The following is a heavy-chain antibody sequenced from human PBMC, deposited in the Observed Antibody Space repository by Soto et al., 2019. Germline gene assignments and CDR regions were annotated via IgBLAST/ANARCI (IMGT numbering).Heavy chain of an antibody. Sequence: QGTLKESGPTLVKPTQTLTLTCSFSGFSLSTSGVGVGWIRQSPGKALEWLALIYWSGDEHYRPSLKSRLSIINDTSKNHVVLIMTDMDLLDTATYCWARGLESLPVFAVDIWGQGKMVTVSS. CDR3: ARGLESLPVFAVDI. J-gene: IGHJ3*02. CDR2: IYWSGDE. CDR1: GFSLSTSGVG. V-gene: IGHV2-5*01.